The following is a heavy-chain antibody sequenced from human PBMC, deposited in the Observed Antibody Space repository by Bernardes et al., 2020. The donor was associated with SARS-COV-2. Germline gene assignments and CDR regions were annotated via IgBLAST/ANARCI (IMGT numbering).Heavy chain of an antibody. J-gene: IGHJ5*01. CDR1: GGSFSGYQ. CDR2: IDHRGTT. D-gene: IGHD3-22*01. V-gene: IGHV4-34*01. Sequence: SETLSLTCAVYGGSFSGYQWTWIRQAPGKGLEWIGEIDHRGTTKYNPSLKSRLTITVDTSKNQAYLKVNSVTATDTAVYYCAREVNDVSMIVVVITGVSSWFDSWGQGTLVTVSS. CDR3: AREVNDVSMIVVVITGVSSWFDS.